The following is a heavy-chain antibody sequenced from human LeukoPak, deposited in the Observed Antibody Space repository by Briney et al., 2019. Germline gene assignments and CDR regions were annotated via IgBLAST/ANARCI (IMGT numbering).Heavy chain of an antibody. CDR1: GYTFTGYY. J-gene: IGHJ4*02. CDR2: INPNSGGT. CDR3: ARLTTTVTSFDY. Sequence: ASVKVSCKASGYTFTGYYMHWVRQAPGQGLEWMGWINPNSGGTNYAQKFQGRVTMTRDMSISTAYMEMTSLRSDDTAVYYCARLTTTVTSFDYWGQGTLVTVSS. V-gene: IGHV1-2*02. D-gene: IGHD4-17*01.